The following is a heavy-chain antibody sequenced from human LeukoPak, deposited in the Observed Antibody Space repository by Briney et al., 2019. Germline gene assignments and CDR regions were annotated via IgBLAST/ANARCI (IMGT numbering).Heavy chain of an antibody. CDR3: TTSTGGIAVAGISY. D-gene: IGHD6-19*01. CDR2: IKSKTDGGTT. Sequence: GGSLRLSCAASGFTFSNAWMSWVRQAPGKGLEWVGRIKSKTDGGTTDYAAPVKGRFTISRDDSKNTLYLQMNSLKTEDTAVYYCTTSTGGIAVAGISYWGQGTLVTVSS. CDR1: GFTFSNAW. V-gene: IGHV3-15*01. J-gene: IGHJ4*02.